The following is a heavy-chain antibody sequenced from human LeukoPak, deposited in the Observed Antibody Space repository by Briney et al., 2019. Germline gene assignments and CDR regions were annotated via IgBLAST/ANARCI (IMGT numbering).Heavy chain of an antibody. CDR1: GLTFSDYY. V-gene: IGHV3-11*01. Sequence: GGSLRLSCAASGLTFSDYYVSWIRQAPGKGLEWVSYISSSGSTIYYADSVKGRFTMSRDNAKNSVYLQMDSLRVEDMALYYCAKSAGFSSGGVFDIWGQGTLVTVSS. CDR2: ISSSGSTI. CDR3: AKSAGFSSGGVFDI. J-gene: IGHJ3*02. D-gene: IGHD3-22*01.